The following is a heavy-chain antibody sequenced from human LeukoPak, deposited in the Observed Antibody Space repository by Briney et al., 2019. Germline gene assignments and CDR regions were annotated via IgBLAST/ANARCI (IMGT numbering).Heavy chain of an antibody. J-gene: IGHJ2*01. CDR2: IHYSGST. Sequence: NSSETLSLTCTVSGGSISSYYWSWVRQPPGKGLEWIGYIHYSGSTNYNPSLKSRVTISVDTSKNQFSLKLSSVTAADTAVYYCARKNSSGWYWYFDLWGRGTLVTVSS. CDR1: GGSISSYY. V-gene: IGHV4-59*08. CDR3: ARKNSSGWYWYFDL. D-gene: IGHD6-19*01.